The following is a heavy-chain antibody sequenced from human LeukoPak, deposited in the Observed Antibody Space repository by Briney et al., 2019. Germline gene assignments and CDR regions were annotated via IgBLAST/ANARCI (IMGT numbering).Heavy chain of an antibody. CDR3: ARVPGATGRRYFDY. Sequence: PGGSLRLSCAASGFTFSNYWIHWVRQAPGKGLVWVSRINSDGTSTSYADSVKGRFTISRDNAQNTLYLQMNSLRADDTAVYYCARVPGATGRRYFDYWGQGTLVTVSS. CDR2: INSDGTST. CDR1: GFTFSNYW. V-gene: IGHV3-74*01. J-gene: IGHJ4*02. D-gene: IGHD1-26*01.